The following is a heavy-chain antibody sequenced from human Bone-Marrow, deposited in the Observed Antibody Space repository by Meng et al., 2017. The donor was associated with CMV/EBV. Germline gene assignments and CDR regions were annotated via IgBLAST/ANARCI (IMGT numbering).Heavy chain of an antibody. D-gene: IGHD3-10*01. Sequence: GGSLRLSCAASGFTFSSYAMSWVRQAPGKGLEWVSVIYSGGSSTYYADSVKGRFTISRDNYKNTQYLQMNSLRAEDTAVYYCAKDVGWFGEDNWTNWFDLWGQGTLVTVSS. CDR2: IYSGGSST. V-gene: IGHV3-23*03. J-gene: IGHJ5*02. CDR1: GFTFSSYA. CDR3: AKDVGWFGEDNWTNWFDL.